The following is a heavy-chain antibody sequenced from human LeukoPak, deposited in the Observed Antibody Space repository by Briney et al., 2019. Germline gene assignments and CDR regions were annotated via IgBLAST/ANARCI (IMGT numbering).Heavy chain of an antibody. CDR1: GGSFSGYY. CDR3: ARARIKLFDY. V-gene: IGHV4-34*01. Sequence: EASETLSLTCAVYGGSFSGYYWSWIRQPPGKGLEWIGEINHSGSTNYNPSLKSRVTISVDTSKNQFSLKLSSVTAADTAVYYCARARIKLFDYWGQGTLVTVSS. J-gene: IGHJ4*02. D-gene: IGHD3-10*01. CDR2: INHSGST.